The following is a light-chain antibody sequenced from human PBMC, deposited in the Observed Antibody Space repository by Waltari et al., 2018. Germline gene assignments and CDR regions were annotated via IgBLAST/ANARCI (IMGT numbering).Light chain of an antibody. J-gene: IGKJ1*01. Sequence: DIQMTQSPSTLSASVGDRVTLTCRASQSITNWLAWYQKKPGKAPKLLIYRASNLESGVPARFSGSGSGTEFTLTISSLQPDDFATYYCQQYDNNWTFGQGTKVEIK. CDR2: RAS. V-gene: IGKV1-5*03. CDR3: QQYDNNWT. CDR1: QSITNW.